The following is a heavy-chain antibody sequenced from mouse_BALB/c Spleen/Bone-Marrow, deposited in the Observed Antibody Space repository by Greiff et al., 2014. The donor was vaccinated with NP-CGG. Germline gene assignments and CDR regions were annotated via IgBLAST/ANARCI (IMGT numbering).Heavy chain of an antibody. D-gene: IGHD4-1*01. J-gene: IGHJ4*01. V-gene: IGHV14-3*02. CDR3: ARWEYYAMDY. CDR1: GFNIKDTY. CDR2: IDPAYGNT. Sequence: VQLQQSGAELVKPGASVKLSCTAPGFNIKDTYMHWVKQRPEQGLEWIGRIDPAYGNTKYDPKFQGKATITADTSSNTAYLQLSSLTSEDTAVYYCARWEYYAMDYWGQGTSVTVSS.